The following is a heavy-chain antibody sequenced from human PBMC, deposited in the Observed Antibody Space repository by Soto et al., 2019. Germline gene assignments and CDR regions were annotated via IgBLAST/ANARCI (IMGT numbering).Heavy chain of an antibody. D-gene: IGHD4-17*01. V-gene: IGHV3-21*01. CDR1: GFTFSSFT. CDR2: ISSSSSYI. J-gene: IGHJ6*02. CDR3: ARPQYVDYGGYYFYGMDV. Sequence: EVQLVESGGGLVKPGGSLRLSCAASGFTFSSFTMNWVRQAPGKGLEWVASISSSSSYIYYVDSVKGRFTISRDNAKNSLYLQMNSLIAEDTAVYYCARPQYVDYGGYYFYGMDVWGQGTTVTVSS.